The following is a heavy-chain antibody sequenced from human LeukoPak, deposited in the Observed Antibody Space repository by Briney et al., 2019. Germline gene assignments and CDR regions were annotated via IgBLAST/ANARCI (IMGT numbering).Heavy chain of an antibody. D-gene: IGHD1-26*01. Sequence: SETLSLTCTVSGGSISSYYWSWIRQPPGKGLEWIGYISYSGSTNYNPSLKSRVTISIDTSKNQFSLKLSSVTAADTAVYYCARGASGSYHYFDYWGQGTLVTVSS. J-gene: IGHJ4*02. CDR3: ARGASGSYHYFDY. CDR2: ISYSGST. CDR1: GGSISSYY. V-gene: IGHV4-59*01.